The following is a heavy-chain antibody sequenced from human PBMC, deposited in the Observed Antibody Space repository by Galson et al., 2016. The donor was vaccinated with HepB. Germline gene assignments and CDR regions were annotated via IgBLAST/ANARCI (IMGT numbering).Heavy chain of an antibody. CDR2: IWNDGSNK. Sequence: SLRLSCAASGFTFSSYGMHWVRQAPGKGLEWVAVIWNDGSNKNYVDSVKGRFTISRDNSKNTLFLQMNSLRAEDTAAYFCARDPHASGWAAYYFDAWGQGTLVTVSS. J-gene: IGHJ5*02. CDR3: ARDPHASGWAAYYFDA. V-gene: IGHV3-33*01. CDR1: GFTFSSYG. D-gene: IGHD6-19*01.